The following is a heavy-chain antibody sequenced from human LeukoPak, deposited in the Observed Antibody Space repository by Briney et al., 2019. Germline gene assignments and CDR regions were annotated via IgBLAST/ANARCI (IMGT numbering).Heavy chain of an antibody. CDR1: SGSLSSGGYY. J-gene: IGHJ4*02. CDR3: ARDAGDSSGYYY. V-gene: IGHV4-61*08. CDR2: IYYSGST. D-gene: IGHD3-22*01. Sequence: SETLSLTCAVSSGSLSSGGYYWSWIRQPPGKGLEWIGYIYYSGSTNYNPSLKSRVTISVDTSKNQFSLKLSSVTAADTAVYYCARDAGDSSGYYYWGQGTLVTVSS.